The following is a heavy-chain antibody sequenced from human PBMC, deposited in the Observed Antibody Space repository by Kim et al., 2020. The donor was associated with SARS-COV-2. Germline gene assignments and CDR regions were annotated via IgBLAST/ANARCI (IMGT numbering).Heavy chain of an antibody. CDR1: GFTVSSTY. V-gene: IGHV3-53*01. CDR3: ATLEIVGASTFDY. Sequence: GGSLRLSCAASGFTVSSTYMSWVRQAPGEGLEWVSIIYGGGGTNYADSVKGRFGISRDNSKNTLYLQMNSLRAEDTAVYYCATLEIVGASTFDYWGQGTLVTVSS. CDR2: IYGGGGT. D-gene: IGHD1-26*01. J-gene: IGHJ4*02.